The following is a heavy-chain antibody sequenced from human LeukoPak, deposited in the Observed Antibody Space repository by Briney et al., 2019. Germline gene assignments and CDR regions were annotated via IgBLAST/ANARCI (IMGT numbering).Heavy chain of an antibody. CDR3: AKYYSSGSYQDYFDY. D-gene: IGHD3-22*01. V-gene: IGHV3-23*01. CDR1: GFTFSSYA. J-gene: IGHJ4*02. Sequence: PGGSLRLSCAASGFTFSSYAMSCVREAPGKGLGWVSAISGSGGSTYYADSVKGRFTISRDNSKNTLYLQMNSLRAEDTAVYYCAKYYSSGSYQDYFDYLGQGSIVTVSS. CDR2: ISGSGGST.